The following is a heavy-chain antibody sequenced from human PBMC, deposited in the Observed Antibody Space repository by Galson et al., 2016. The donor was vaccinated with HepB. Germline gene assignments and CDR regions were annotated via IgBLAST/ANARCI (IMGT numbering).Heavy chain of an antibody. CDR1: GYTFNGYY. D-gene: IGHD6-25*01. CDR3: ARDKHGSGWPPIFNY. CDR2: ISAYSGKT. J-gene: IGHJ4*02. Sequence: SVKVSCKAPGYTFNGYYIAWVRQAPGQGLAWVGWISAYSGKTNYAQNLQGRVTMTTDTSTSAAYMELRSLRSDDTAIYYCARDKHGSGWPPIFNYWGQGTLVTVSS. V-gene: IGHV1-18*04.